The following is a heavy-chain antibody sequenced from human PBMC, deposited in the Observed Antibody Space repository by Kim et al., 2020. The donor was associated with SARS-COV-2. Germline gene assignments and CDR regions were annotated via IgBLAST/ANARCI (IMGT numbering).Heavy chain of an antibody. Sequence: GGSLRLSCAASGFTFSNAWMSWVRQAPGKGLEWVGRIKSKTDGGTTDYAAPVKGRFTISRDDSKNTLYLQMNSLKTEDTAVYYCTTEVLVFLRVTTKDRVPYFDYWGQGTLVTVSS. CDR3: TTEVLVFLRVTTKDRVPYFDY. V-gene: IGHV3-15*01. D-gene: IGHD4-17*01. CDR1: GFTFSNAW. J-gene: IGHJ4*02. CDR2: IKSKTDGGTT.